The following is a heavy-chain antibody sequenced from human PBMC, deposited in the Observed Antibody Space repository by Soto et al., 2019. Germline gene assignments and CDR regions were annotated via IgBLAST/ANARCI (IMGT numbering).Heavy chain of an antibody. J-gene: IGHJ4*02. Sequence: QVQLQESGPGLVKPSETLSLTCTVSGGSISSYYWSWIRQPPGKGLEWIGHIYYSGSTNYNPSLKCRVTISVDTSKNQLSLKLSSVTAADTAVYYCARRYGYYFDYWGQGTLVTVSS. CDR2: IYYSGST. CDR3: ARRYGYYFDY. CDR1: GGSISSYY. V-gene: IGHV4-59*08. D-gene: IGHD4-17*01.